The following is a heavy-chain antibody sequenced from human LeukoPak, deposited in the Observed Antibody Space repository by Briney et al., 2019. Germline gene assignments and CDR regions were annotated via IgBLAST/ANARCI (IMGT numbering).Heavy chain of an antibody. J-gene: IGHJ5*02. V-gene: IGHV1-69*13. CDR1: GGTFSSYA. D-gene: IGHD2-2*01. CDR3: ASLGYCSSTSCYHSYNWFDP. CDR2: IIPIFGTA. Sequence: GASVKVSCKASGGTFSSYAVSWVRQAPGQGLECMGGIIPIFGTANYAQKFQGRVTITADESTSTAYMELSSLRSEDTAVYYCASLGYCSSTSCYHSYNWFDPWGQGTLVTVSS.